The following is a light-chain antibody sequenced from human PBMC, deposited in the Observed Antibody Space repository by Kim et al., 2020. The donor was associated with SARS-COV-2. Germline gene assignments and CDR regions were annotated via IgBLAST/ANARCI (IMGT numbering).Light chain of an antibody. J-gene: IGKJ4*01. CDR3: QQYNDWPLT. Sequence: EIVMTQSPATLSVSPGERATLSCRASQSVSSDLAWYQQKPGQAPRLLIYGASTRATGISARFSGSGSWTEFTLSISSLQSEDSAVYYCQQYNDWPLTFGGGTKVEI. CDR2: GAS. CDR1: QSVSSD. V-gene: IGKV3-15*01.